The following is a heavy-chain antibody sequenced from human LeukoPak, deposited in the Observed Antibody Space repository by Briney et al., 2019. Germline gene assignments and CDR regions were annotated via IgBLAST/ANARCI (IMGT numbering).Heavy chain of an antibody. Sequence: VASVKVSCKPSGYTFTGYYIHWVRQAPGQGLESMGWINPNSGGRNYAQKFQDRVTMTRDTSISTVYMELSRLKSDDTAVYYCARGPYDSSGYSDYWGQGTLVTVSS. J-gene: IGHJ4*02. CDR3: ARGPYDSSGYSDY. CDR2: INPNSGGR. V-gene: IGHV1-2*02. CDR1: GYTFTGYY. D-gene: IGHD3-22*01.